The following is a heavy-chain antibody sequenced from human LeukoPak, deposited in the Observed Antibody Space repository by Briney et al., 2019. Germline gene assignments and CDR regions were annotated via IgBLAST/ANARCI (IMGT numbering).Heavy chain of an antibody. CDR1: GFTFSSYT. CDR2: ISSSSSYV. J-gene: IGHJ4*02. V-gene: IGHV3-21*01. Sequence: GGSLRLSCAASGFTFSSYTMNWVRQAPGKGLEWVSSISSSSSYVYYADSVKGRFTISRDNSKNTLYLQMNSLRVEDTAVYYCAKADRRWATYYYDTSGYYYDYWGQGTLVTVSS. CDR3: AKADRRWATYYYDTSGYYYDY. D-gene: IGHD3-22*01.